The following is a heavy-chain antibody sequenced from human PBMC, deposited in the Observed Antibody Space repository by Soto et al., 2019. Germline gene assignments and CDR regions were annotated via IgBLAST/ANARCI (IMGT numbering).Heavy chain of an antibody. J-gene: IGHJ4*02. D-gene: IGHD1-26*01. CDR2: KYYSGIS. Sequence: QVHLQESGPGLLKPSETLSLTCTVTRGSVSSQTHFWTWIRQPPGKGLEWIGYKYYSGISNYNPSLQSLVTISVDTSKIQFSLRLTSVTAADTAVYFCVREDMSGTYYFDAWGQGALVTVSS. CDR3: VREDMSGTYYFDA. CDR1: RGSVSSQTHF. V-gene: IGHV4-61*01.